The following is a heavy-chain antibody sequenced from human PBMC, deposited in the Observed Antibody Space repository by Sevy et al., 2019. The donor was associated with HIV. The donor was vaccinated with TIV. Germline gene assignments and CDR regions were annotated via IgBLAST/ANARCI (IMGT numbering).Heavy chain of an antibody. CDR3: ARKYDSSGYFDY. J-gene: IGHJ4*02. V-gene: IGHV3-23*01. CDR2: ISGSGGSGDKT. D-gene: IGHD3-22*01. Sequence: GGSLRLSCAASGFTSSSYAMNWVRQAPGKGLEWVSGISGSGGSGDKTNYADFVKGRFTISRDDSKNSLYLQLNSLRAEYTAIYYCARKYDSSGYFDYWGQGTLVTVSS. CDR1: GFTSSSYA.